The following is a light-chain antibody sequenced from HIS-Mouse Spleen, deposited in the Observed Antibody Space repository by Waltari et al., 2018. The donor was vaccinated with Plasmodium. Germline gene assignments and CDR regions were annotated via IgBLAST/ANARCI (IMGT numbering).Light chain of an antibody. CDR2: DVS. V-gene: IGLV2-11*01. Sequence: QSALTQPRSVSGSPGQSVTISCTGTSSDVGGYNYVSWYQQHPGKAPKLMIYDVSKRTAGVPERFSGSKSGNTASLTSSGLQAEYEAESYCCSYAGSYTVVFGGGTKLTVL. CDR3: CSYAGSYTVV. J-gene: IGLJ2*01. CDR1: SSDVGGYNY.